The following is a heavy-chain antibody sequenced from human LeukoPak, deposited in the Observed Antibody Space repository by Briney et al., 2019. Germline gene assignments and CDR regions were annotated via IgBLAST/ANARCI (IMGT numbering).Heavy chain of an antibody. CDR3: ARDGYGDYEGGYFDY. Sequence: GGSLRLSCAASGFTFSSYSMNWVRQAPGKGLEWVSSVSSSSSYIYYADSVKGRFTISRDSAKNSLYLQMNSLRAEDTAVYYCARDGYGDYEGGYFDYWGQGTLVTVSS. D-gene: IGHD4-17*01. CDR2: VSSSSSYI. CDR1: GFTFSSYS. V-gene: IGHV3-21*01. J-gene: IGHJ4*02.